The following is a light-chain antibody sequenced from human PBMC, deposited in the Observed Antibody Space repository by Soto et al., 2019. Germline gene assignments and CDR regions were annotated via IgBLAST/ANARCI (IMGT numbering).Light chain of an antibody. CDR2: DAS. CDR3: HQRSNWPQLT. J-gene: IGKJ4*01. Sequence: EIVLTQSPATLSLSPGERATLSCRASQSVSSYLAWYQQKPGQAPRLLIYDASNRATGIPARFSGSGSGTNFTLTISCLEPEDFAVYYCHQRSNWPQLTFGGGTKV. V-gene: IGKV3-11*01. CDR1: QSVSSY.